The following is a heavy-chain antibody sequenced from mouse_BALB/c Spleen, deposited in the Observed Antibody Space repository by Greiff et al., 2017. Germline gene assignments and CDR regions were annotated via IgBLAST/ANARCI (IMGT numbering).Heavy chain of an antibody. J-gene: IGHJ1*01. Sequence: EVQLQESGGGLVKPGGSLKLSCAASGFTFSSYAMSWVRQTPEKRLEWVATISSGGSYTYYPDSVKGRFTISRDNAKNTLYLQMSSLRSEDTAMYYCARSGSSPYWYFDVWGAGTTVTVSS. CDR1: GFTFSSYA. CDR3: ARSGSSPYWYFDV. V-gene: IGHV5-9-3*01. D-gene: IGHD1-1*01. CDR2: ISSGGSYT.